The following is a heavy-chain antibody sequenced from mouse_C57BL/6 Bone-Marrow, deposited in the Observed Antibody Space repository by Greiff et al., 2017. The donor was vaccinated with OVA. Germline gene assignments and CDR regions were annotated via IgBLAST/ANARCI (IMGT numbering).Heavy chain of an antibody. CDR1: GYTFTSYW. Sequence: QVHVKQPGAELVKPGASVKLSCKASGYTFTSYWMQWVKQRPGQGLEWIGEIDPSDSYTNYNQKFKGKATLTVDTSSSTAYMQLSSLTSEDSAVYYCARGAAQATYWGQGTTLTVSS. CDR2: IDPSDSYT. V-gene: IGHV1-50*01. J-gene: IGHJ2*01. D-gene: IGHD3-2*02. CDR3: ARGAAQATY.